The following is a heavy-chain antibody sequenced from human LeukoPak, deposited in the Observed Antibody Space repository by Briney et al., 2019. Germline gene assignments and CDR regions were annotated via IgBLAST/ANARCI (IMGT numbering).Heavy chain of an antibody. CDR3: ARDYGDYTEIDAFDI. J-gene: IGHJ3*02. D-gene: IGHD4-17*01. Sequence: SSETLSLTCAVYGGSFSGYYWSWIRQPPGKGLEWIGEINHSGSTNYNPSLKSRVTISVDTSKNQFSLKLSSVTAADTAVYYCARDYGDYTEIDAFDIWGQGTTVTVSS. CDR1: GGSFSGYY. V-gene: IGHV4-34*01. CDR2: INHSGST.